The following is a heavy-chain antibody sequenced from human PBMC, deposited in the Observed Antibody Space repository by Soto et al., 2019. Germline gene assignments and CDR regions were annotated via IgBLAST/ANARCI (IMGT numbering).Heavy chain of an antibody. CDR3: VKVSTFYDILTGYYSTNFFDP. V-gene: IGHV3-64D*06. CDR1: GFSFSSYA. J-gene: IGHJ5*02. Sequence: ASLRLSCAASGFSFSSYAVSWVRQAPGKGLQYVSTISSDGDITYYADSVKGRFTISRDNSKNTLYLQMNSLRPEDTAVYYCVKVSTFYDILTGYYSTNFFDPWGQGTLVTVSS. D-gene: IGHD3-9*01. CDR2: ISSDGDIT.